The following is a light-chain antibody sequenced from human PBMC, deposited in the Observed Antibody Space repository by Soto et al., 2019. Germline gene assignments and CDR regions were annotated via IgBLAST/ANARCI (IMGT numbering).Light chain of an antibody. CDR1: SSDVGGYDF. J-gene: IGLJ2*01. Sequence: QSALTQPASVSGSPGQSITISCTGTSSDVGGYDFVSWYQQHPGKVPKLLIYEVSNRPSGVSNRFSGSKSGNTASLTISGLRAEDDSDYYCASYTRSSTLVFGGGTKVTVL. CDR2: EVS. CDR3: ASYTRSSTLV. V-gene: IGLV2-14*01.